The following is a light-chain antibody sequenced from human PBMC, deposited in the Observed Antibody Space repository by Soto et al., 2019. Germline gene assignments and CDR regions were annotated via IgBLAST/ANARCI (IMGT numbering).Light chain of an antibody. J-gene: IGLJ1*01. V-gene: IGLV2-14*01. CDR2: EVN. CDR3: SSYTSSSTLEV. Sequence: QSALTQPASLSGSPGQSITISCTGTSSDIGAYDYVSWFQQHPGKAPKLMISEVNNRPSGVSNRFSGSKSGNTASLTISGLQAEDEADYYCSSYTSSSTLEVFGTGTQLTVL. CDR1: SSDIGAYDY.